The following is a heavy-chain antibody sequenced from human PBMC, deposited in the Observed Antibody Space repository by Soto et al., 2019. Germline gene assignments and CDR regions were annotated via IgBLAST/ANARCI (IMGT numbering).Heavy chain of an antibody. CDR1: DLSFSNAY. J-gene: IGHJ4*02. Sequence: EVQLVESGGGLVKPGESLRLSCAASDLSFSNAYINWVRQAPGKGLEWVGRIKSKTDGGTIDYAAPVKGRFIISRDDSSNTVYLQMNSLKTEDTALYYCTIRGALGYWGQGTLVTVSS. CDR2: IKSKTDGGTI. CDR3: TIRGALGY. V-gene: IGHV3-15*07. D-gene: IGHD2-15*01.